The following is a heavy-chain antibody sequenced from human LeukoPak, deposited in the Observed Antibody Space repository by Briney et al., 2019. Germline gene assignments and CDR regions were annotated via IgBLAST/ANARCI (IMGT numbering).Heavy chain of an antibody. V-gene: IGHV1-69*05. CDR2: IIPIFGTA. CDR3: ARDPGGYSYGYGLYYMDV. CDR1: GYTFTSYY. J-gene: IGHJ6*03. D-gene: IGHD5-18*01. Sequence: SVKVSCKASGYTFTSYYMHWVRQAPGQGLEWMGGIIPIFGTANYAQKFQGRVTITTDESTSTAYMELSSLRSEDTAVYYCARDPGGYSYGYGLYYMDVWGKGTTVTVSS.